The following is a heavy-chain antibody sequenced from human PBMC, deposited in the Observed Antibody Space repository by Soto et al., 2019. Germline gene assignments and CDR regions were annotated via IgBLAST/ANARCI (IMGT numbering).Heavy chain of an antibody. D-gene: IGHD1-26*01. CDR2: ISGSGGRT. Sequence: EVKLLESGGGLVQPGGSLRLSCAASGFTFSSYVMSYVRQAPGKGLEWVSAISGSGGRTYYADTVNGRITTSRDKSTNTLYLQMNSLSAEDTAVYYCGKGRPGGSYFDFDSWGQGTLVTVSS. CDR1: GFTFSSYV. CDR3: GKGRPGGSYFDFDS. J-gene: IGHJ4*02. V-gene: IGHV3-23*01.